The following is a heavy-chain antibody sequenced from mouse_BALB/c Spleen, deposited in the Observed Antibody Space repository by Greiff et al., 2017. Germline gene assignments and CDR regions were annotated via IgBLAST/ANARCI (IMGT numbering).Heavy chain of an antibody. Sequence: EVKLVESGPELVKPGASVKMSCKASGYTFTSYVMHWVKQKPGQGLEWIGYINPYNDGTKYNEKFKGKATLTSDKSSSTAYMELSSLTSEDSAVYYCARGGSSLAWFAYWGQGTLVTVSA. CDR1: GYTFTSYV. CDR2: INPYNDGT. D-gene: IGHD1-1*01. CDR3: ARGGSSLAWFAY. V-gene: IGHV1-14*01. J-gene: IGHJ3*01.